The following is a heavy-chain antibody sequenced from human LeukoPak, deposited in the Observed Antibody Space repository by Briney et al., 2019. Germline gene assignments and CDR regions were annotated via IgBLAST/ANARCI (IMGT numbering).Heavy chain of an antibody. CDR2: IYNSGST. Sequence: SETLSLTCTVSGGSISSFYWGWIRQPPGKGLEWIGYIYNSGSTDYNPSLKSRVTISVDTSKNQSSLKLSSVTAADTAVYYCARDVGGGPFFDYWGQGTLVTVSS. CDR1: GGSISSFY. V-gene: IGHV4-59*01. D-gene: IGHD2-15*01. J-gene: IGHJ4*02. CDR3: ARDVGGGPFFDY.